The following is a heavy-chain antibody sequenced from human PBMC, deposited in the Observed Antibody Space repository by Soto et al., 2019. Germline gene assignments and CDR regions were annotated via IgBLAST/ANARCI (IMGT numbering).Heavy chain of an antibody. J-gene: IGHJ4*02. V-gene: IGHV4-4*02. CDR1: GVSISSNNW. D-gene: IGHD3-22*01. Sequence: QVQLQESGPGLVKPSGTLSLTCAVSGVSISSNNWWSWVRQPPGKGLEWIGEMYHSGSTNYNPSLNSRVTISVDKSKNQFSLKLNSMTAAATAVYYCARSRRYYYDSSEGNVDYWGQGTLVTVSS. CDR2: MYHSGST. CDR3: ARSRRYYYDSSEGNVDY.